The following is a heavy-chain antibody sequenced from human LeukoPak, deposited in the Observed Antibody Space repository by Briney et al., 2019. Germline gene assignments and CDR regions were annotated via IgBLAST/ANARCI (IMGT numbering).Heavy chain of an antibody. Sequence: GGSLRLSCAASGFTFSSYEMNWVRQAPGKGLEWVSYISSSGSTIYYADSVKGRFTISRDNAKNSLYLQMNSLRAEDTAVYYCARGIVVVPAAIRRNPIYYYYGMDVWGQGTTVTVSS. V-gene: IGHV3-48*03. D-gene: IGHD2-2*01. CDR2: ISSSGSTI. CDR3: ARGIVVVPAAIRRNPIYYYYGMDV. J-gene: IGHJ6*02. CDR1: GFTFSSYE.